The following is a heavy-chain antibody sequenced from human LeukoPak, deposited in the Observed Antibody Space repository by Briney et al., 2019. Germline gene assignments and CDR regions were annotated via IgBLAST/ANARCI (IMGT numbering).Heavy chain of an antibody. CDR2: ISYDGSNK. J-gene: IGHJ4*02. D-gene: IGHD6-13*01. CDR3: AKDALPFIAAAGRVSDY. CDR1: GFTFSSYG. V-gene: IGHV3-30*18. Sequence: GGSLRLSCAASGFTFSSYGMHWVRQAPGKGLEWVAVISYDGSNKYYADSVKGRFTISRDNSKNTLYLQMNSLRAEDTAVYYCAKDALPFIAAAGRVSDYWGQGTLVTVSS.